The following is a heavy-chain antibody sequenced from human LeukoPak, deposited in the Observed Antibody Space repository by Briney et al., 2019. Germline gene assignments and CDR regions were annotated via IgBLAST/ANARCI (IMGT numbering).Heavy chain of an antibody. D-gene: IGHD2-8*01. CDR1: GGTLSRYA. J-gene: IGHJ3*02. V-gene: IGHV1-3*03. CDR2: INVGNGNT. CDR3: ARRVMLGAFDI. Sequence: ASVKVSCKASGGTLSRYAISWVRQAPGQRLEWIGWINVGNGNTKYSQEFQDRVTITRDTSASTAYMELRSLTSEDMAVYYCARRVMLGAFDIWGQGTMVTVSS.